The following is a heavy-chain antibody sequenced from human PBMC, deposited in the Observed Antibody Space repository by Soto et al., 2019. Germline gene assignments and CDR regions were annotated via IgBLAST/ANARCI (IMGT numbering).Heavy chain of an antibody. CDR2: ISAYNGNT. V-gene: IGHV1-18*01. CDR3: ARDLGASYYAPVDY. J-gene: IGHJ4*02. CDR1: GYTFPSYG. D-gene: IGHD1-26*01. Sequence: QVQLVQSGAEVKKPGASVKVSCKASGYTFPSYGISWVRQAPGQGLEWMGWISAYNGNTKYAQKLQGRATMTTDTSTSTAYMELSSLRSDDTAVYYCARDLGASYYAPVDYWGQGTLVTVSS.